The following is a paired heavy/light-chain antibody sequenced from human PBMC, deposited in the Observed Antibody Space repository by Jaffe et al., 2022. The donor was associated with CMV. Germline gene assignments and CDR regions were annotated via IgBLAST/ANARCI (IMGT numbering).Light chain of an antibody. CDR1: SSDVGNYDL. J-gene: IGLJ1*01. CDR2: DVS. CDR3: CSYAGTTTYV. Sequence: QSALTQPASVSGSPGQSITISCTGTSSDVGNYDLVSWYQQHPGKAPKLMIYDVSKRPSGVANRFSGSKSGNTASLTISGLQAEDEADYYCCSYAGTTTYVFGTGTRVTVL. V-gene: IGLV2-23*02.
Heavy chain of an antibody. CDR1: GYTFTNYA. J-gene: IGHJ4*02. V-gene: IGHV1-3*01. CDR2: INADNGDT. CDR3: ARRSSENFDY. Sequence: QVQLVQSGAEVEEPGASLKVSCKTSGYTFTNYAVHWVRQAPGQRLEWMGWINADNGDTKYSQRFQGRVTITRDTSASTVYMELRSLRSEDTAVYYCARRSSENFDYWGQGTLVTVSS.